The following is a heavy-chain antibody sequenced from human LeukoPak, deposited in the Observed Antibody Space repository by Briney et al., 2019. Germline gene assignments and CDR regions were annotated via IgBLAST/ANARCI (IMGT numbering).Heavy chain of an antibody. CDR2: IYYSGST. CDR1: GGSISSYY. D-gene: IGHD6-6*01. CDR3: ARGSRWGAAHLFY. Sequence: SETLSLTCTVSGGSISSYYWSWIRQPPGKGLEWIGYIYYSGSTNYNPSLKSRVTISVDTSKSQFSLKLSSVTAADTAVYYCARGSRWGAAHLFYWGQGTLVTVSS. J-gene: IGHJ4*02. V-gene: IGHV4-59*01.